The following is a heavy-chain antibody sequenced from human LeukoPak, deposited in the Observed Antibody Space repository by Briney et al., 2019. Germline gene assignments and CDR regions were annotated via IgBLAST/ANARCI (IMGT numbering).Heavy chain of an antibody. V-gene: IGHV3-21*01. J-gene: IGHJ4*02. CDR2: ITSSSSYI. Sequence: GGSLRLSCAASGFTFSRYSMNWVRQAPGKGLEWVSSITSSSSYIYYADSVKGRFTISRDNAKNSLYLQMNSLRAEDTAVYYCARGYTYYYDSSGSNWAGWGQGTLVTVSS. D-gene: IGHD3-22*01. CDR1: GFTFSRYS. CDR3: ARGYTYYYDSSGSNWAG.